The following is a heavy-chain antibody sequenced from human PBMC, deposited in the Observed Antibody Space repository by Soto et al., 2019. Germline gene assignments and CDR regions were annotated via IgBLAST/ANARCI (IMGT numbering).Heavy chain of an antibody. D-gene: IGHD2-15*01. J-gene: IGHJ3*02. Sequence: QVQLVQSGAEVKKPGASVKVSCKASGYTFTGYYMHWVRQAPGQGLEWMGWINPNSGGTNYAQKFQGWVTMTRDTSINTAYMELSRLRSDDTAVYYCARGPIVVVVAATFSGAFDIWGQGTMVTVSS. V-gene: IGHV1-2*04. CDR3: ARGPIVVVVAATFSGAFDI. CDR2: INPNSGGT. CDR1: GYTFTGYY.